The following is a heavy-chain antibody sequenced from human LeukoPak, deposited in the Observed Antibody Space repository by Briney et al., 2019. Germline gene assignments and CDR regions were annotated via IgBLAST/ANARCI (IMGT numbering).Heavy chain of an antibody. CDR1: GFTLSKYS. J-gene: IGHJ5*01. CDR2: ISPESHTR. CDR3: ARDNWFDY. V-gene: IGHV3-48*02. Sequence: GGSLRLSCAASGFTLSKYSMTWVRQTPGKGLEWVPFISPESHTRYYADSIKGRFTISRDNFRDSLFLQLDSLRDEDTGIYYCARDNWFDYWGQGTLVIVSS.